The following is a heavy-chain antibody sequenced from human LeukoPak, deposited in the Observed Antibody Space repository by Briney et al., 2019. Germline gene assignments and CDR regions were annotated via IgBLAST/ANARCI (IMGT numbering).Heavy chain of an antibody. CDR1: GFTFSDYY. CDR3: ARGHSYYDTSGYYYVPSGFDY. J-gene: IGHJ4*02. D-gene: IGHD3-22*01. CDR2: ISSSGSTI. V-gene: IGHV3-11*04. Sequence: GGSLRLSCAASGFTFSDYYMSWIRQAPGKGLEWVSYISSSGSTIYYADSVKGRFTIPRDNAKNSLYLQMNSLRAEDTAVYYCARGHSYYDTSGYYYVPSGFDYWGQGTLVTVSS.